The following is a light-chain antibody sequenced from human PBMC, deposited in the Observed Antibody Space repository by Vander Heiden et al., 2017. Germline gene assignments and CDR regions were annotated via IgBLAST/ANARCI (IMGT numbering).Light chain of an antibody. V-gene: IGKV1-5*03. CDR1: QSISSW. Sequence: DIKMTQSPSTMSASVGDRVTITCRDSQSISSWLAWYQQKPGKAPKLLIYKASNLESGVPSRFSGSGSGTEFTLTIRILHPDDFATYYCQQYNSYSHTFGRGTKVEIK. CDR3: QQYNSYSHT. J-gene: IGKJ4*01. CDR2: KAS.